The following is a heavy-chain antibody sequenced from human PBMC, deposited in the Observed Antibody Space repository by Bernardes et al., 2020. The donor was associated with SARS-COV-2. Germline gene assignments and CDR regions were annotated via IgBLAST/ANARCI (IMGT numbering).Heavy chain of an antibody. J-gene: IGHJ6*02. D-gene: IGHD3-3*01. CDR2: ISYDGSNK. V-gene: IGHV3-30-3*01. CDR3: ARDILPRYYDFWSGYLFGRGNKQNHTNYGMDV. CDR1: GFTFSSYA. Sequence: GGSLRLSCAASGFTFSSYAMHWVRQAPGKGLEWVAVISYDGSNKYYADSVKGRFTISRDNSKNTLYLQMNSLRAEDTAVYYCARDILPRYYDFWSGYLFGRGNKQNHTNYGMDVWGQGTTVTVSS.